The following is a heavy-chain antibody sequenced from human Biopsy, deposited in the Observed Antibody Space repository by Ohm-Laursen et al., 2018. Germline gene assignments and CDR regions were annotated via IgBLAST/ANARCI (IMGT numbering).Heavy chain of an antibody. CDR3: ATPFQYYDSWGGYPPFDH. D-gene: IGHD3-3*01. J-gene: IGHJ4*02. V-gene: IGHV1-69*10. CDR1: GGTFSNYA. Sequence: ASVTVSCKASGGTFSNYAISWVRQAPGEGLEWMGGIIAVSGLVNYAPKFRGRVSITADKSTTTAYMELSSLKSEDTAVYYCATPFQYYDSWGGYPPFDHWGQGTLVTVSS. CDR2: IIAVSGLV.